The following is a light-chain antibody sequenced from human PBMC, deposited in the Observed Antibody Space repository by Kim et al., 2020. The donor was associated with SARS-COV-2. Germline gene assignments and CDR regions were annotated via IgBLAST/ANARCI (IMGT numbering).Light chain of an antibody. V-gene: IGLV3-19*01. J-gene: IGLJ3*02. CDR2: GKN. Sequence: SSELTQDSAVSVALGQTVRITCQGDILRSYFASWYQQMPGQAPMLVIFGKNNRPSGIPDRFSGSNSGSTASLTITGAQAEDEADYYCSSRDIGAYHVVFGGGTKVTVL. CDR1: ILRSYF. CDR3: SSRDIGAYHVV.